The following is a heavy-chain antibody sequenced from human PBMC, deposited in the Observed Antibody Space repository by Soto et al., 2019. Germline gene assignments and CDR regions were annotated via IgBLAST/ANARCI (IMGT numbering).Heavy chain of an antibody. V-gene: IGHV1-18*01. J-gene: IGHJ6*02. D-gene: IGHD3-22*01. CDR1: GYTFTSYG. Sequence: QAQLVQSAVEVKKPGASVKVSCKASGYTFTSYGINWVRQAPGQGLEWLGWISPYNDDTKYAQKLRGRVAMTKDTSSRTAYMALRSLSSDDTAVYFCARGGYYDSSGSRNYHYYGMDVWGQGTTVTLSS. CDR2: ISPYNDDT. CDR3: ARGGYYDSSGSRNYHYYGMDV.